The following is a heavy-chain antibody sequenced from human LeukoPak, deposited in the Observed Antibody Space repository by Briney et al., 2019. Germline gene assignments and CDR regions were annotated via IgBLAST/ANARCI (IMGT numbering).Heavy chain of an antibody. Sequence: SETLSLTCTVSGGSTSVYYWSWIRQPPGKGLEWIGNVYYSGTTNYNPSLKSRVTISVDTSKNQFSLKLSSVTAADTAVYYCARGGRAGLFDYWGQGTLVTVSS. V-gene: IGHV4-59*08. CDR3: ARGGRAGLFDY. CDR2: VYYSGTT. CDR1: GGSTSVYY. J-gene: IGHJ4*02. D-gene: IGHD3-16*01.